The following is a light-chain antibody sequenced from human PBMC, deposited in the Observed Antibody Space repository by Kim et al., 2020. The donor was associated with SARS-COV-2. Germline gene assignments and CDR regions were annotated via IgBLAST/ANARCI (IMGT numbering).Light chain of an antibody. J-gene: IGKJ5*01. V-gene: IGKV1-12*01. CDR2: AAS. Sequence: DVQMTQSPSYVSASVGDMISITCRASQGIASWLAWYQQKPGKAPKLLIYAASALQSGVSSRFSGSGSGREFTLTIRSLQPEDVATYFCQQSNNLPITFGQRTRLEIK. CDR1: QGIASW. CDR3: QQSNNLPIT.